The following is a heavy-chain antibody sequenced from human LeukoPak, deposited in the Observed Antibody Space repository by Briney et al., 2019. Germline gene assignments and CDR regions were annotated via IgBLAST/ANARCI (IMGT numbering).Heavy chain of an antibody. CDR3: ARMTYSGSYWDY. D-gene: IGHD1-26*01. CDR1: GFTFSSYE. V-gene: IGHV3-48*03. CDR2: ISSSGSTI. Sequence: GGSLRLSCAASGFTFSSYEMNWVRQAPGKGLEWVSYISSSGSTIYYADSVKGRFTISRDNAKNSLYLQMNSLRAEDTAVYYCARMTYSGSYWDYWGQGTLATVSS. J-gene: IGHJ4*02.